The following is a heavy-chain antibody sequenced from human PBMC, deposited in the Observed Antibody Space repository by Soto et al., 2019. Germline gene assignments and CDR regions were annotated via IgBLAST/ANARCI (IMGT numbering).Heavy chain of an antibody. J-gene: IGHJ4*02. D-gene: IGHD6-6*01. Sequence: QVQLQQWGAGLLKPSETLSLTCAVYGGSFSGYYWSWIRQPPGKGLEWIGEINHSGSTNYNPSLKSRVTISVDTSKNQFSLKLSSVTAADTAVYYCAREAIAARPFDYWGQGTLVTVSS. CDR2: INHSGST. CDR3: AREAIAARPFDY. V-gene: IGHV4-34*01. CDR1: GGSFSGYY.